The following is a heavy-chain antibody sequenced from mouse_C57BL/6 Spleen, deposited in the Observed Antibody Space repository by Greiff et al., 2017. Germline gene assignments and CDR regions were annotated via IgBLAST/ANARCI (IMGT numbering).Heavy chain of an antibody. Sequence: EVMLVESGGGLVQPGGSLSLSCAASGFTFTDYYMSWVRQPPGTALEWLGFIRNKANGYTTEYSASVKGRFTISRDNSQSILYLQMNALRAEDSATYYCARLGFYAMDYWGQGTSVTVSS. CDR3: ARLGFYAMDY. J-gene: IGHJ4*01. CDR2: IRNKANGYTT. V-gene: IGHV7-3*01. CDR1: GFTFTDYY.